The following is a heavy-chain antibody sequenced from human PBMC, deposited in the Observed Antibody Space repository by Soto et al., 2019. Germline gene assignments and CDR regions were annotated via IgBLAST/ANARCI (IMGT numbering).Heavy chain of an antibody. CDR1: GASISSSSFF. J-gene: IGHJ5*02. CDR3: VRDHVPAALLEWFAP. Sequence: SETLSPTRTVSGASISSSSFFRGWIRPPPRKGLESIANIYYDGGTHYTPSLKSRVTISFDTSQNQFSLKLSSVTAADTAVYYCVRDHVPAALLEWFAPRGQGTPVTVSS. CDR2: IYYDGGT. D-gene: IGHD2-2*01. V-gene: IGHV4-39*07.